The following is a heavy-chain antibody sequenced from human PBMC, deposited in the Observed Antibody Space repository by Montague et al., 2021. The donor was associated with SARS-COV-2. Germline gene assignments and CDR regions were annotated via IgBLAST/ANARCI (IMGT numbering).Heavy chain of an antibody. CDR3: ARGMIRGVTTPFDY. CDR2: IYYSGTT. J-gene: IGHJ4*02. D-gene: IGHD3-10*01. V-gene: IGHV4-39*02. Sequence: SETLSLTCTVSGASVRSGNSYWGWIRQPPGKELEWIGNIYYSGTTYYNPSLQSRGTISVDTSKNHLSLRLSSVTATDTAVYFCARGMIRGVTTPFDYWGQGSQVTVSS. CDR1: GASVRSGNSY.